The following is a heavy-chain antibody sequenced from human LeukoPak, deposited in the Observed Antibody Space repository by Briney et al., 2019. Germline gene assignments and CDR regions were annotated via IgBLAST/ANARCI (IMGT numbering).Heavy chain of an antibody. CDR3: ASTLATIGGGGLAFDI. CDR1: GFTFSSYE. D-gene: IGHD5-12*01. J-gene: IGHJ3*02. Sequence: PGGSLRLSCAASGFTFSSYEMNWVRQAPGKGLEWVSYISSSGSTIYYADSVKGRFIISRDNAKNSLYLQMNSLRAEDTAVYYCASTLATIGGGGLAFDIWGQGTMVTVSS. V-gene: IGHV3-48*03. CDR2: ISSSGSTI.